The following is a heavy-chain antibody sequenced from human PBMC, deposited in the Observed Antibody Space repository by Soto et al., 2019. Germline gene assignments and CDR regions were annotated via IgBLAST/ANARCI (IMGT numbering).Heavy chain of an antibody. Sequence: SETLSLTCSVSGGSISSGGYYWSWIRQHPGKGLEWIGYMYYSGSTYYNPSLKSRVTISVDTSKNQFTLKLSSVTAADTAVYFCARGSSCYSSRCLXVWGQGTTVTVSS. J-gene: IGHJ6*02. CDR2: MYYSGST. CDR3: ARGSSCYSSRCLXV. D-gene: IGHD3-22*01. V-gene: IGHV4-31*03. CDR1: GGSISSGGYY.